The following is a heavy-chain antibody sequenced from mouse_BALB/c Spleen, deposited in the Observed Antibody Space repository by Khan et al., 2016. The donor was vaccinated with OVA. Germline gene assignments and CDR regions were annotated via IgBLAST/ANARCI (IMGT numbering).Heavy chain of an antibody. V-gene: IGHV1-76*01. CDR1: GYIFTSYW. J-gene: IGHJ2*01. Sequence: QVQLKQSGAELVRPGASVKLSCKSSGYIFTSYWIHWVRQRSGQGLEWIARIYPGTDNTSYNEKVKDKATLTADKSSSTAYMQLSSLKSEDSAVYVCAREEALYYFDYWGQGTTLTVSS. CDR2: IYPGTDNT. D-gene: IGHD3-2*02. CDR3: AREEALYYFDY.